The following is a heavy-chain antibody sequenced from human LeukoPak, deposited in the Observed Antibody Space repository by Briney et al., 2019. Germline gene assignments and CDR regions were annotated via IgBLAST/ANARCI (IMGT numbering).Heavy chain of an antibody. D-gene: IGHD6-13*01. J-gene: IGHJ4*02. CDR3: GRGASSRFEH. Sequence: SQTLSLTCTVSGGSISNGTSYWTWIRQPAGKSLEWLGSIYYSGSTYYNPSLKSRVTISEDTSKNQFSLKLSSVTAADTAVYYCGRGASSRFEHWGQGTLVTVSS. CDR2: IYYSGST. V-gene: IGHV4-61*02. CDR1: GGSISNGTSY.